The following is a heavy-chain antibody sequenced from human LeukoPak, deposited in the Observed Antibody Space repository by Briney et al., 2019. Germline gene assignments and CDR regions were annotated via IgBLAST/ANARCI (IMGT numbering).Heavy chain of an antibody. D-gene: IGHD6-13*01. J-gene: IGHJ5*02. CDR2: IYHTGST. V-gene: IGHV4-34*01. CDR3: ARGYSSSWYLNWFDP. CDR1: GGSFSGYY. Sequence: SETLSLTCAVYGGSFSGYYWSWIRQTPGKGLEWIGNIYHTGSTYYNPSLKSRVTISVDTSRNQFSLKLNSVTAADTAVYYCARGYSSSWYLNWFDPWGQGTLVTVSS.